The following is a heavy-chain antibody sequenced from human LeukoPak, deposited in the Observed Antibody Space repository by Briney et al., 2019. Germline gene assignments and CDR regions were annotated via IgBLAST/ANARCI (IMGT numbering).Heavy chain of an antibody. CDR1: GYTFTTDD. CDR2: RIPNSGAT. J-gene: IGHJ5*02. V-gene: IGHV1-8*01. CDR3: ARGIDL. Sequence: ASVKVSCKASGYTFTTDDINWVRQGTGQGLEGMGGRIPNSGATGYAQKFQGRVTMTRNTSINTAYMELSSLSSDDTAVYYCARGIDLWGQGTLVTVSS.